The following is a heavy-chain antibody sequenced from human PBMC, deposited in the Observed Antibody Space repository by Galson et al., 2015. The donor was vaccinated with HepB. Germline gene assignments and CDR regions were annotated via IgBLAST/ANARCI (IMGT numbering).Heavy chain of an antibody. J-gene: IGHJ6*03. CDR3: ARLYRGITVVRAPYYYYYMDV. D-gene: IGHD3-10*01. Sequence: SLRLSCAASGFSFSTYWMHWVRQAPGKGLVWVSRISGDGSRISYADSVKGRFTTSRDNAKNTLSLKLSSVTAADTAVYYCARLYRGITVVRAPYYYYYMDVWGKGTTVTVSS. V-gene: IGHV3-74*01. CDR1: GFSFSTYW. CDR2: ISGDGSRI.